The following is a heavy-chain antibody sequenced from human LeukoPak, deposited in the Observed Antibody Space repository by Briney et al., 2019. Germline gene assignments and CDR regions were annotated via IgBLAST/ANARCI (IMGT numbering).Heavy chain of an antibody. CDR3: AAITYYDFWSGPFAFDV. J-gene: IGHJ3*01. CDR2: IVVGSGNT. V-gene: IGHV1-58*02. D-gene: IGHD3-3*01. CDR1: GFTFTSSA. Sequence: SVKVSCKASGFTFTSSAMQWVRQARGQRLEWIGWIVVGSGNTNYAQKFQERVTITRDMSTSTAYMELSSLRSGDTAVYYCAAITYYDFWSGPFAFDVWGQGTMVTVSS.